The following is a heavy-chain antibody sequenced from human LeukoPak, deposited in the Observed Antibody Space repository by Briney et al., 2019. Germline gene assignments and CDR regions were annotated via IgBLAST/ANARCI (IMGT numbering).Heavy chain of an antibody. Sequence: GGSLRLSCAASGFTFSSYGMHWVRQAPGKGLEWVAFIRYDGSNKYYADSVKGRFTISRDNSKNTLYLRTNSLRAEDTAVYYCAKDLEVSSLYYYYYGMDVWGQGTTVTVSS. CDR3: AKDLEVSSLYYYYYGMDV. J-gene: IGHJ6*02. V-gene: IGHV3-30*02. D-gene: IGHD2/OR15-2a*01. CDR2: IRYDGSNK. CDR1: GFTFSSYG.